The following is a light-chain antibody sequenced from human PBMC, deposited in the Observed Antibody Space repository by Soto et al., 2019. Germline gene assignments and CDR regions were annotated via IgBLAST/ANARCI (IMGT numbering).Light chain of an antibody. Sequence: QPVVTQPASLSGCPGQAIARSCTGNSSDVGAYDYVSWYQQHPDRAPRLVIYEVSNRPSGVSNRFSGSKSVNTATLTISGLQAEDEADYYCASHTTTNTRVFGTGTKVTVL. CDR1: SSDVGAYDY. CDR3: ASHTTTNTRV. J-gene: IGLJ1*01. V-gene: IGLV2-14*03. CDR2: EVS.